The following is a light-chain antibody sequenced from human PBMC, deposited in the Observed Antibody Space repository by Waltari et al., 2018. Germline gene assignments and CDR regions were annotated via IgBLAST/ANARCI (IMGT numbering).Light chain of an antibody. J-gene: IGKJ1*01. CDR2: KAS. V-gene: IGKV1-5*03. CDR3: QQYDTFSAT. Sequence: IQMTQSPSTLSASVGDTVTITCRASQIISTSLAWYQQKPGKAPKLLIYKASYLESGVPSRFSGSGSGTEFTLTITSLQPDDIATYYCQQYDTFSATFGPGTTVDI. CDR1: QIISTS.